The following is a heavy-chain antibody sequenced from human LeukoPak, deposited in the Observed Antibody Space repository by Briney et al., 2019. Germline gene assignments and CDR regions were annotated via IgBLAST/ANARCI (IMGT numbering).Heavy chain of an antibody. Sequence: ASVKVSCKASGYTFTGYYMHWVRQAPGQGLEWMGWISGYNGNTNNAQSLQGRLIISADTSTSTAYMELRSLRSDDTAVYYCARDGSGKYEWFDPWGPGTLVIVSS. V-gene: IGHV1-18*04. J-gene: IGHJ5*02. CDR3: ARDGSGKYEWFDP. D-gene: IGHD1-26*01. CDR2: ISGYNGNT. CDR1: GYTFTGYY.